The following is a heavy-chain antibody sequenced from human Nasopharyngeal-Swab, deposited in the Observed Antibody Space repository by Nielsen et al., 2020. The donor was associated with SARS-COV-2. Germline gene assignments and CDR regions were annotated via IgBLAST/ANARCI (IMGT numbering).Heavy chain of an antibody. J-gene: IGHJ4*02. V-gene: IGHV4-39*07. CDR2: INHSGST. CDR1: GGSISSSSYY. Sequence: GSLRLSCTVSGGSISSSSYYWSWIRQPPGKGLEWIGEINHSGSTNYNPSLKSRVTISVDTSKNQFSLKLSSVTAADTAVYYCARGSPSGYCPDYWGQGTLVTVSS. D-gene: IGHD3-3*01. CDR3: ARGSPSGYCPDY.